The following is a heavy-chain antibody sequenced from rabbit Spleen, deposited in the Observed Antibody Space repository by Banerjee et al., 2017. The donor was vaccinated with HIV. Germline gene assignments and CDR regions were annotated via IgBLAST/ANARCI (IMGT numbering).Heavy chain of an antibody. J-gene: IGHJ4*01. V-gene: IGHV1S45*01. Sequence: QEQLVESGGGLVKPGASLTLTCKASGFPFSEKAVMCWVRQAPGKGLTWIACINAITGKAVYASWVNGRFTISKTSSTTVTLQMTSLTVADTATYFCARDAAGREDFNLWGPGTLVTVS. CDR3: ARDAAGREDFNL. CDR1: GFPFSEKAV. CDR2: INAITGKA. D-gene: IGHD4-2*01.